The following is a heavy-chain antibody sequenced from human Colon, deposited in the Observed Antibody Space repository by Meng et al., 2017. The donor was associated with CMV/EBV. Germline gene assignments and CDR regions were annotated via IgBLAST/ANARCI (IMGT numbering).Heavy chain of an antibody. Sequence: LKISCAASGFTFSYFEMNWVRQAPGKGLEWVAYISSSGRDIYYADSVKGRFTISRDNAKNSLYLQMNSLRAEDSAVYYCAKEGVGRGDPFDYWGQGTLVTSPQ. D-gene: IGHD3-3*01. V-gene: IGHV3-48*03. CDR1: GFTFSYFE. J-gene: IGHJ4*02. CDR3: AKEGVGRGDPFDY. CDR2: ISSSGRDI.